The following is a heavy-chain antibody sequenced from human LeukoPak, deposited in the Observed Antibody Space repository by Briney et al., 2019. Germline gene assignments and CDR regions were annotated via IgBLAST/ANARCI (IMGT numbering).Heavy chain of an antibody. V-gene: IGHV4-39*01. CDR2: IYYSGST. D-gene: IGHD3-22*01. CDR1: GGSISSSSYY. CDR3: AKMYYYDSSGYILDY. Sequence: SETLSLTCTVSGGSISSSSYYWGWIRQPPGKGLEWIGSIYYSGSTYYNPSLKSRVTISVDTSKNQFSLKLSSVTAADTAVYYCAKMYYYDSSGYILDYWGQGTLVTVSS. J-gene: IGHJ4*02.